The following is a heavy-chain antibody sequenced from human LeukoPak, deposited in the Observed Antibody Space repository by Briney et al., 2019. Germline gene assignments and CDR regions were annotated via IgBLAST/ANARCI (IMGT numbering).Heavy chain of an antibody. CDR3: ASRNWIAAATRNWFDP. J-gene: IGHJ5*02. Sequence: PSETLSLTCTVSGGSISSSSYYWGWIRQPPGKGLEWIGSIYYSGSTYYNPSLKSRVTISVDTSKNQFSLKLSSVTAADTAVYYCASRNWIAAATRNWFDPWGQGTLVTVSS. D-gene: IGHD6-13*01. V-gene: IGHV4-39*01. CDR1: GGSISSSSYY. CDR2: IYYSGST.